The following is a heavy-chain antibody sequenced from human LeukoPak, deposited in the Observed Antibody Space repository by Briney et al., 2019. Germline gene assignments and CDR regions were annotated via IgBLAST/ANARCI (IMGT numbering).Heavy chain of an antibody. CDR1: GGSITSSGYS. J-gene: IGHJ6*04. CDR2: ISYSGST. CDR3: ARQGSSTLWEMDV. Sequence: SETLSLTCTVSGGSITSSGYSWDWIRQPPGKGLEWIGSISYSGSTFYNPSLKSRVTIYVDTSKNQFSLKLSSVTAADTAVYYCARQGSSTLWEMDVWGKGTTVTISS. D-gene: IGHD2-2*01. V-gene: IGHV4-39*01.